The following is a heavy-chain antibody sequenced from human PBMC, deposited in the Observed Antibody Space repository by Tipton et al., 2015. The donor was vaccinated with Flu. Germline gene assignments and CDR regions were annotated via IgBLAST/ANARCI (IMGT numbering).Heavy chain of an antibody. CDR1: GASIDSSDSY. CDR3: ARVLVAGNLH. Sequence: LRLSCTVSGASIDSSDSYWGGVRQPPGKGLEWIGSFYRSGVTSNNPSLRSRATIVADMSKNQFSLRLRSVTAADTAIYYCARVLVAGNLHWGQGTLVIVSS. J-gene: IGHJ1*01. CDR2: FYRSGVT. D-gene: IGHD6-19*01. V-gene: IGHV4-39*07.